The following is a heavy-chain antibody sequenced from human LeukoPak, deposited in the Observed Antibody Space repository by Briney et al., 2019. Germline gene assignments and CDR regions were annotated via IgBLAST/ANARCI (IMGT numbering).Heavy chain of an antibody. CDR2: IYYSGST. V-gene: IGHV4-39*02. Sequence: SETLSLTCTVSGGSISSSSYYWGWIRQPPGKGLEWIGSIYYSGSTYYNPSLKSRVTISVDTSKNQFSLKLSSVTAADTAVYYCARDRYEVPAATRGCWFDPWGQGTLVTVSS. J-gene: IGHJ5*02. CDR3: ARDRYEVPAATRGCWFDP. D-gene: IGHD2-2*01. CDR1: GGSISSSSYY.